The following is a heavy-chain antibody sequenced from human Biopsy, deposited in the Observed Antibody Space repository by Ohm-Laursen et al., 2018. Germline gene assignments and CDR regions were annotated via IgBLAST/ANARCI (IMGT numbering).Heavy chain of an antibody. J-gene: IGHJ4*02. CDR3: AHRQKWTFDF. CDR2: VDWDDYK. V-gene: IGHV2-70*12. Sequence: PTQTLTLTCSFSGFSLSARGMCVSWIRQAPGKALEWLARVDWDDYKDYSASLQTKLSISKDTSKNQVVLTLTNVDPVDTGTYYCAHRQKWTFDFWGQGTLVTVSS. D-gene: IGHD1-26*01. CDR1: GFSLSARGMC.